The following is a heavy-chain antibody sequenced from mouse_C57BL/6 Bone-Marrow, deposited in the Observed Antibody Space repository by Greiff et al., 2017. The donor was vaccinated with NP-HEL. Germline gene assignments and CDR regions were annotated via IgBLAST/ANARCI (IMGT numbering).Heavy chain of an antibody. CDR3: ARRSYYGPFAY. CDR2: IYPRSGNT. V-gene: IGHV1-81*01. D-gene: IGHD1-1*01. J-gene: IGHJ3*01. CDR1: GYTFTSYG. Sequence: VKLVESGAELARPGASVKLSCKASGYTFTSYGISWVKQRTGQGLEWIGEIYPRSGNTYYNEKFKGKATMTADKSSSTAYMELRSLTSEDSAVYFCARRSYYGPFAYWGQGTLVTVSA.